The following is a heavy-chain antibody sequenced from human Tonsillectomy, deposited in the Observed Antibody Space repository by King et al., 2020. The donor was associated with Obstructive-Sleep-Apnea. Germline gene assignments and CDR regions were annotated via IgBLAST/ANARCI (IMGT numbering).Heavy chain of an antibody. CDR1: GYSFTSYW. Sequence: QLVQSGAEVKKPGESLKISCKGSGYSFTSYWIGWVRQMPGKGLEWMGIIYPGDSDTRYSPSFQGQVTISADKSISTAYLQWSSLKASDTAMYYCSSVIRSSWSPGCYYYGMDVWGQGTTVTVSS. J-gene: IGHJ6*02. V-gene: IGHV5-51*01. CDR3: SSVIRSSWSPGCYYYGMDV. CDR2: IYPGDSDT. D-gene: IGHD6-13*01.